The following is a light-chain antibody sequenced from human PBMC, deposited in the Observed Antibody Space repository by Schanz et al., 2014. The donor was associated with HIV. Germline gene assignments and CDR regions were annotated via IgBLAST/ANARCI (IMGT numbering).Light chain of an antibody. V-gene: IGLV1-40*01. J-gene: IGLJ2*01. Sequence: QSVLTQPPSVSGAPGQRVTISCAGGSSNIGAGSAVHWYQQLPGTAPKLLIYDNNYRPSGVPARFSGSKSGTSASLAISGLQSADEADYYCSAYTIYRNVLFGGGTKLTVL. CDR3: SAYTIYRNVL. CDR1: SSNIGAGSA. CDR2: DNN.